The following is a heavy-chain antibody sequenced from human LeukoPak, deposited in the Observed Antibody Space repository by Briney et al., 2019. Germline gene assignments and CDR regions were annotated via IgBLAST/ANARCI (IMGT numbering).Heavy chain of an antibody. CDR3: ARIKGYDYIWGSYRSRYFDY. Sequence: SETLSLTCAVYGGSFSGYYWSWIRQPPGKGLEWIGEINHSGSTNYNPSLKSRVTISVDTSKNQFSLKLSSVTAADTAVYYCARIKGYDYIWGSYRSRYFDYWGQGTLVTVSS. D-gene: IGHD3-16*02. CDR1: GGSFSGYY. V-gene: IGHV4-34*01. CDR2: INHSGST. J-gene: IGHJ4*02.